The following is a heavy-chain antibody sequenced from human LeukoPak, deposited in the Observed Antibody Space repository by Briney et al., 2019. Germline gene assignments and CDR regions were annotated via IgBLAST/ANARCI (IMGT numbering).Heavy chain of an antibody. J-gene: IGHJ4*02. CDR2: IYYSGST. CDR1: GGSISSYY. V-gene: IGHV4-59*12. D-gene: IGHD3-10*01. CDR3: ARSYFGSGTFNGFDY. Sequence: TSETLSLTCTVSGGSISSYYWSWIRQPAGKGLEWIGYIYYSGSTNYNPSLKSRVTISVDTSKNQVSLKLNSVSAADTAVYYCARSYFGSGTFNGFDYWGQGTLVTVSS.